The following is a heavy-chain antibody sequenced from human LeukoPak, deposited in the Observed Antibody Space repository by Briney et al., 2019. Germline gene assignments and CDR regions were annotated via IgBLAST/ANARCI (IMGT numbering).Heavy chain of an antibody. CDR2: IYYSGST. CDR3: ARAYSYGYVGYYDYMDV. D-gene: IGHD5-18*01. V-gene: IGHV4-59*01. J-gene: IGHJ6*03. Sequence: SETLSLTCTVSGGSISSYYWSWIRQPPGKGLEWIGYIYYSGSTNYNPSLKSRVTISVDTSKNQFSLKLSSVTAADTAVYYCARAYSYGYVGYYDYMDVWGKGTTVTVSS. CDR1: GGSISSYY.